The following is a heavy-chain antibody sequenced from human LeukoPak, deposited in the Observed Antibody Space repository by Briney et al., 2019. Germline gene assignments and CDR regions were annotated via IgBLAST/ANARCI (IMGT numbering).Heavy chain of an antibody. V-gene: IGHV3-23*01. Sequence: PGGSLRLSCAASGFTLSSYAMTWVRQAPGKGLEWVSSISGSGGSTYYADSVKGRFTISRDNSKNTLYLQMNSLRAEDTAVYYCAKDGYSGYGYYFDYWGQGTLVTVSS. CDR3: AKDGYSGYGYYFDY. D-gene: IGHD5-12*01. CDR1: GFTLSSYA. J-gene: IGHJ4*02. CDR2: ISGSGGST.